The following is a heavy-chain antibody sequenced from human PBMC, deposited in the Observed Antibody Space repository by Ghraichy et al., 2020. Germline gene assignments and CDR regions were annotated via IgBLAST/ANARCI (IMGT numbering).Heavy chain of an antibody. D-gene: IGHD6-13*01. V-gene: IGHV4-59*01. J-gene: IGHJ3*02. CDR3: ARTASWSDAFDI. Sequence: SKTLSLTCTVSGGSISSYYWSWIRQPPGKGLEWIGYIYYSGSTNYNPSLKSRVTISVDTSKNQFSLKLSSVTAADTAVYYCARTASWSDAFDIWGQGTMVTVSS. CDR2: IYYSGST. CDR1: GGSISSYY.